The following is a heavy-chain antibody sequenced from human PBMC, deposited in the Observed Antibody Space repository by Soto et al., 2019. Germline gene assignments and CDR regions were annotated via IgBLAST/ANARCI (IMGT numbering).Heavy chain of an antibody. Sequence: PGGSLRLSCAASGFTFSSYWMTWVRQTAGKGLEWVASINQDGGAKYYVDSVKGRFTVSRDNAKNSLYLQMDRLRAEDTALYYCARRGYGSRWPNVYMDVWGKGTTVTVSS. V-gene: IGHV3-7*01. D-gene: IGHD6-13*01. CDR2: INQDGGAK. CDR3: ARRGYGSRWPNVYMDV. J-gene: IGHJ6*03. CDR1: GFTFSSYW.